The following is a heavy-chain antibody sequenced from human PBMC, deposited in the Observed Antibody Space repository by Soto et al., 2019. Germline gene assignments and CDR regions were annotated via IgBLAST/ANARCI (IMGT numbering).Heavy chain of an antibody. CDR3: ARDILWFGEPEYYFDY. V-gene: IGHV3-33*01. CDR1: GFTFSSYG. Sequence: GGSLRLSCAASGFTFSSYGMHWVRQAPGKGLEWVAVIWYDGSNKYYADSVKGRFTISRDNSKNTLYLQMNSLRAEDTAVYYCARDILWFGEPEYYFDYWGQGTLVTVSS. D-gene: IGHD3-10*01. CDR2: IWYDGSNK. J-gene: IGHJ4*02.